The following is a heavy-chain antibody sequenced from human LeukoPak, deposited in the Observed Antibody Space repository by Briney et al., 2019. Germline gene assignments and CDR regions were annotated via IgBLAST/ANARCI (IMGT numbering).Heavy chain of an antibody. CDR2: IRSKAYGGTT. V-gene: IGHV3-49*03. D-gene: IGHD3-22*01. J-gene: IGHJ6*03. Sequence: PGGSLRLSCTASGFTFGDYAMSWFRQAPGKGLEWVGFIRSKAYGGTTEYAASVKGRFTISRDDSKSIAYLQMNSLKTEDTAVYYCTRDGNDYDNYRWYMDVWGKGTTVTVSS. CDR1: GFTFGDYA. CDR3: TRDGNDYDNYRWYMDV.